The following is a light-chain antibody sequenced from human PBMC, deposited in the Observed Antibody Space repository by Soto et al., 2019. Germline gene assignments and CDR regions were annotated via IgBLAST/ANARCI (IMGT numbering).Light chain of an antibody. V-gene: IGKV3-11*01. CDR2: DVS. J-gene: IGKJ4*01. CDR1: QTVDTY. CDR3: QQRRAWPVT. Sequence: EIVLTQSPATLSLSPGERATLSCRASQTVDTYLAWYQQKPGQSPILLIYDVSDRATGIPARFSGSGSGTDFTLTISSLEPEDVAVYYCQQRRAWPVTFGGGTRVEIK.